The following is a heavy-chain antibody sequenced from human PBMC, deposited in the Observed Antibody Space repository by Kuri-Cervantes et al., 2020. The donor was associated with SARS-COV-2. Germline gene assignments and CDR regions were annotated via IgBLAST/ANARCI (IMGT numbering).Heavy chain of an antibody. J-gene: IGHJ1*01. V-gene: IGHV3-33*08. Sequence: LSLTCAASGFTFSSYGMHWVRQTPGKGLEWVAVIWYDGSNKYYADSVKGRFTISRDNSKNTLYLQMNSLRAEDTAVYYCARDYCGGDCHLGFQHWGQGTLVTVSS. CDR3: ARDYCGGDCHLGFQH. D-gene: IGHD2-21*01. CDR1: GFTFSSYG. CDR2: IWYDGSNK.